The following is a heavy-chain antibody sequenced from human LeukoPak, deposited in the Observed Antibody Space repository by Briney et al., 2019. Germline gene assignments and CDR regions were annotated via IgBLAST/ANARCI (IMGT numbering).Heavy chain of an antibody. CDR3: AKDGLLWFGETQPPPGGLDY. D-gene: IGHD3-10*01. Sequence: GGSLRLSCAASGFTFSSYAMSWVRQAPGKGLEWVSAISGSGGSTYYADSVKGRFTISRDNSKNTLYLQMNSLRAEDTAVYYCAKDGLLWFGETQPPPGGLDYWGQGTLVTVSS. V-gene: IGHV3-23*01. CDR2: ISGSGGST. CDR1: GFTFSSYA. J-gene: IGHJ4*02.